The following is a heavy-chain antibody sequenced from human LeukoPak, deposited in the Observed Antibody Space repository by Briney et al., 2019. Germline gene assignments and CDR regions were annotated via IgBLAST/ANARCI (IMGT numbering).Heavy chain of an antibody. J-gene: IGHJ6*03. CDR2: INWNGGST. Sequence: GGSLRLSCAASGFTFDDYGMSWVRQAPGKGLEWVSGINWNGGSTGYADSVKGRFTISRDNAKNSLYLQMNSLRAEDTALYYCARDSMIVVVTYYYYMDVWGKGTTVTVSS. CDR3: ARDSMIVVVTYYYYMDV. V-gene: IGHV3-20*04. D-gene: IGHD3-22*01. CDR1: GFTFDDYG.